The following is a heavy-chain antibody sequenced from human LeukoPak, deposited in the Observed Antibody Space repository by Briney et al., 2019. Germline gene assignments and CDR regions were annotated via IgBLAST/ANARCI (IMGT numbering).Heavy chain of an antibody. V-gene: IGHV4-38-2*02. Sequence: SETLSLTCTVSGYSISSGYYWGWIRQPPGKGLEWIGSIYHSGRTYYNPSLKSRVTLSVDTSKNQFSLKLSSVTAADTAVYYCAREGGSSSVGWFDPWGQGTLVTVSS. CDR3: AREGGSSSVGWFDP. J-gene: IGHJ5*02. CDR1: GYSISSGYY. D-gene: IGHD6-13*01. CDR2: IYHSGRT.